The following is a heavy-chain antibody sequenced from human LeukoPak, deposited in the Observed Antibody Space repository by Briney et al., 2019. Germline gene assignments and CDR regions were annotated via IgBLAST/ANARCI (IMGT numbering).Heavy chain of an antibody. CDR3: ARDPPLRFLEWLSPSGMDV. CDR2: ISGSGGTT. CDR1: GFTFNNYA. Sequence: GGSLRLSCAASGFTFNNYAMSWVRQAPGKGLEWVSAISGSGGTTYYADSVKGRFTISRDNAKNSLYLQMNSLRAEDTAVYYCARDPPLRFLEWLSPSGMDVWGQGTTVTVSS. V-gene: IGHV3-23*01. J-gene: IGHJ6*02. D-gene: IGHD3-3*01.